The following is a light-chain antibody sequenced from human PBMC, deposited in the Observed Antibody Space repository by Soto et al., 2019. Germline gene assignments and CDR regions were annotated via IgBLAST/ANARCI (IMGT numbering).Light chain of an antibody. J-gene: IGKJ4*01. CDR1: QTVYNN. CDR3: QQYNNWPYAT. CDR2: AAS. V-gene: IGKV3-15*01. Sequence: EVVMTQSRTTLSVSPGERGTLSCRASQTVYNNLAWYQQKPGQAPRLLIYAASTRATGFPVRFSGSGFGTEFTLTISSLQSEDFGVYYCQQYNNWPYATFGGGTKVDIK.